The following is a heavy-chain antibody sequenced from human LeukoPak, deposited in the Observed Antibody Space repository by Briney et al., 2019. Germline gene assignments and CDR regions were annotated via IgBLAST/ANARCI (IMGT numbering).Heavy chain of an antibody. V-gene: IGHV3-23*01. J-gene: IGHJ4*02. CDR3: AKDRGDVVSTMEY. Sequence: GGSLRLSCAASGFPFSIYGMSWVRQAPGKGLEWVSTISGSGADTYSADSVKGRFTISRHNSKNTLYLQMDSLRAEDTAVYYCAKDRGDVVSTMEYWGQGTLVTVSS. D-gene: IGHD5/OR15-5a*01. CDR2: ISGSGADT. CDR1: GFPFSIYG.